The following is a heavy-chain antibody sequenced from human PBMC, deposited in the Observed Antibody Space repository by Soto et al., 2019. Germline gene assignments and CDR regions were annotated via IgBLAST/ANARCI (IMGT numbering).Heavy chain of an antibody. V-gene: IGHV1-2*02. CDR3: SVYFDDLQEASF. CDR2: INPNTGGT. D-gene: IGHD2-8*01. CDR1: GYTFTRYS. Sequence: QVQLVQSGAEVKKAGASVKVSCRASGYTFTRYSVHWVRQAPGQGLEWKGWINPNTGGTRFAPKFEGRVTLTTDPSVRTVYMEVRSLRSDDTAVFYCSVYFDDLQEASFWGQGTLVTVTS. J-gene: IGHJ1*01.